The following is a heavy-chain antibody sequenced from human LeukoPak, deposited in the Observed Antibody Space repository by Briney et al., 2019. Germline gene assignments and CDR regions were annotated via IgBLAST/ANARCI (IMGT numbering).Heavy chain of an antibody. Sequence: SETLSLTCTVSGGSISSSSYYWGWIRQPPGKGLEWIGYIYYSGSTNYNPSLKSRVTISVDTSKNQFSLKLSSVTAADTAVYYCARALRGGAEDYWGQGTLVTVSS. CDR2: IYYSGST. CDR1: GGSISSSSYY. V-gene: IGHV4-61*05. CDR3: ARALRGGAEDY. D-gene: IGHD3-16*01. J-gene: IGHJ4*02.